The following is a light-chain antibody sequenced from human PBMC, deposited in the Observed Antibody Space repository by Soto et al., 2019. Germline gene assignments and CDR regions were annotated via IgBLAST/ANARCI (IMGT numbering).Light chain of an antibody. Sequence: AIQMTQSPSSLSASVGDRVTITCRASQGIRNDLGGYQQKPGKAPKLLIYAASSLQSGVPSRFSGSGSGTDFTLTISSRQPEDFATYYCLQDYNDPWTFGQGTKVEIK. CDR2: AAS. V-gene: IGKV1-6*01. CDR3: LQDYNDPWT. CDR1: QGIRND. J-gene: IGKJ1*01.